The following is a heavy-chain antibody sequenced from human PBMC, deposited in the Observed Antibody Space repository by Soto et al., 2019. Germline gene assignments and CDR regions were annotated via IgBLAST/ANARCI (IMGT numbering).Heavy chain of an antibody. Sequence: QVQLVESGGGLIKPGGSLRLSCSASGCTCSDYYMTWIRQAPGKGLEWVSYISSSSSHTNYADSVEGRFTISRDNAKNSLYLQMNSLRAEDTAVYYCVRAASELDYCGQGTLVTVSP. D-gene: IGHD5-18*01. CDR1: GCTCSDYY. CDR2: ISSSSSHT. V-gene: IGHV3-11*06. CDR3: VRAASELDY. J-gene: IGHJ4*02.